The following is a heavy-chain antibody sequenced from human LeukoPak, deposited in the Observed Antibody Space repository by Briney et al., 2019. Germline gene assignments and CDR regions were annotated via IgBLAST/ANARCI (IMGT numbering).Heavy chain of an antibody. CDR2: IIPILGIA. J-gene: IGHJ4*02. V-gene: IGHV1-69*04. CDR3: AREGYGSGSLIDY. D-gene: IGHD3-10*01. CDR1: GGTFSSYA. Sequence: SVKVSCKASGGTFSSYATSWVRQAPGQGLEWMGRIIPILGIANYAQKFQGRVTITADKSTSTAYMELSSLRSEDTAVYYCAREGYGSGSLIDYWGQGTLVTVSS.